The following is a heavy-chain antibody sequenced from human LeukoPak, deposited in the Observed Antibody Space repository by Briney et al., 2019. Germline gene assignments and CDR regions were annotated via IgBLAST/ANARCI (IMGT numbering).Heavy chain of an antibody. Sequence: GGSLRLSCTASGFTFSGHYMDWVRQAPGKGLEWVANIKQDGSEKHYVDSVKGRFTISRDNAKNSLYLQMNSLRTEDTAVYYCARGEYYYDGGYWGQGTLVTVSS. J-gene: IGHJ4*02. V-gene: IGHV3-7*05. D-gene: IGHD3-22*01. CDR3: ARGEYYYDGGY. CDR2: IKQDGSEK. CDR1: GFTFSGHY.